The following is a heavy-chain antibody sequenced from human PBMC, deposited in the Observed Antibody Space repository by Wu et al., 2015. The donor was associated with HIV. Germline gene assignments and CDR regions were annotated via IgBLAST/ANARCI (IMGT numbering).Heavy chain of an antibody. Sequence: QVQLVQSGAEVKKPGSSVKVSCKASGGTFSSSAISWVRQAPGQGLEWMGGIIPMFKTPNYAQKFQGRVTITADESSSAAYMELNSLRSEDTAVYYCARDRYYYPSSGPYYFDYWGQGTLVTVSS. V-gene: IGHV1-69*12. D-gene: IGHD3-22*01. J-gene: IGHJ4*02. CDR3: ARDRYYYPSSGPYYFDY. CDR2: IIPMFKTP. CDR1: GGTFSSSA.